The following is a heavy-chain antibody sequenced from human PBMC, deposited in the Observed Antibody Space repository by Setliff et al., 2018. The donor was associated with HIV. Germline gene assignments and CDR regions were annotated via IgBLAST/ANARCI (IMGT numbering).Heavy chain of an antibody. CDR2: IWYDGSIE. Sequence: LRLSCAASGFTFSSYAMSWVRQAPGKGLEWVAVIWYDGSIEYYIDSVKGRFTISRDNSKSTLYLQMTNLRAEDTALYFCAKGAGPTTLAEPFDSWGQGTLVTVSS. CDR1: GFTFSSYA. CDR3: AKGAGPTTLAEPFDS. D-gene: IGHD1-26*01. V-gene: IGHV3-33*08. J-gene: IGHJ4*02.